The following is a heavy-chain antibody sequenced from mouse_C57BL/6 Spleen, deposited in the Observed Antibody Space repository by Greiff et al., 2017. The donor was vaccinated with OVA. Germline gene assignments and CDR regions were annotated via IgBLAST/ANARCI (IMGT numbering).Heavy chain of an antibody. J-gene: IGHJ3*01. Sequence: QVQLQQPGTELVKPGASVKLSCKASGYTFTSYWMHWVKQRPGQGLEWIGNINPSNGGTNYNEKFKSKATLTVDKSSSTAYMQLSSLTSEDAAVYYCARSKWDEEGFAYWGQGTLVTVSA. V-gene: IGHV1-53*01. CDR3: ARSKWDEEGFAY. D-gene: IGHD1-3*01. CDR1: GYTFTSYW. CDR2: INPSNGGT.